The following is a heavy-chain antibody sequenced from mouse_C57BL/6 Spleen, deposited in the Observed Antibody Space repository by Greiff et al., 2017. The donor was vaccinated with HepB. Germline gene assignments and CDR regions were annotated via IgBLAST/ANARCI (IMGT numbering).Heavy chain of an antibody. V-gene: IGHV1-15*01. CDR1: GYTFTDYE. CDR3: TGYGNYVDLYYDV. J-gene: IGHJ1*03. D-gene: IGHD2-1*01. CDR2: IDPETGGT. Sequence: QVQLQQSGAELVRPGASVTLSCKASGYTFTDYEMHWVKQTPVHGLEWIGAIDPETGGTAYNQKFKGKAILTADKSSSTAYMELRSLTSEDSAVYYCTGYGNYVDLYYDVWGTGTTVTVAS.